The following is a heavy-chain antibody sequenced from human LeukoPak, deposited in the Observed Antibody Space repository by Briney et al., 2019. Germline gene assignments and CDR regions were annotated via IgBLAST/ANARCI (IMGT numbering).Heavy chain of an antibody. D-gene: IGHD6-19*01. Sequence: GGSLRLSCAASGFIFSDYAMHWVRQAPGKGLEWVSYISSSGSTIYYADSVKGRFTISRDNAKNSLYLQMNSLRAEDTAVYYCARGAWDSGWYLVGGNIEGYYFDYWGQGTLVTVSS. CDR3: ARGAWDSGWYLVGGNIEGYYFDY. CDR1: GFIFSDYA. V-gene: IGHV3-11*01. J-gene: IGHJ4*02. CDR2: ISSSGSTI.